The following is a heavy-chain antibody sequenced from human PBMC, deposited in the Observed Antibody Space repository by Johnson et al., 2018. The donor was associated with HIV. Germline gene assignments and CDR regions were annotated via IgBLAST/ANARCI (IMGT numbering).Heavy chain of an antibody. CDR3: AREKLELGIDAFDI. CDR2: ISYDGSNK. V-gene: IGHV3-30-3*01. Sequence: QVQLVESGGGVVQPGGSLRLSCAASGFKFSDYHMSWIRQAPGKGLEWVAVISYDGSNKYYADSVKGRFTISRDNSKNTLYLQMNSLRAEDTAVYYCAREKLELGIDAFDIGGQGTMVTV. D-gene: IGHD1-7*01. J-gene: IGHJ3*02. CDR1: GFKFSDYH.